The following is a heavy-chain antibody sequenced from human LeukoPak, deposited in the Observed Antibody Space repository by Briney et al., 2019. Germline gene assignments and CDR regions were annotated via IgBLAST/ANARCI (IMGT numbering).Heavy chain of an antibody. J-gene: IGHJ3*01. Sequence: PGESLRLSCAASGFTFSSYSMNWVRQAPGKGLEWVSLISGGGDAIYYSDSVNGRFTISRDNAENSLYLQMNSLRAEDTAVYYCAKLFYPPSGPNVFDFWGRGTMVTVSS. CDR2: ISGGGDAI. CDR1: GFTFSSYS. D-gene: IGHD3-9*01. V-gene: IGHV3-21*01. CDR3: AKLFYPPSGPNVFDF.